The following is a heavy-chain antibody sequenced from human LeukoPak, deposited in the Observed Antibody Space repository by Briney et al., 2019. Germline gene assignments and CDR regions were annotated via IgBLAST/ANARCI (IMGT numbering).Heavy chain of an antibody. CDR1: GYTFSGYY. J-gene: IGHJ3*02. D-gene: IGHD5-12*01. CDR3: ARGRGSEDAFDI. CDR2: INPNDGGT. V-gene: IGHV1-2*06. Sequence: GASVKVSCKASGYTFSGYYLYWVRQAPGQGLEWMGRINPNDGGTNCAQKFQGRVTMTRDTSITTAYMELSTLRSDDTAVYYCARGRGSEDAFDIWGQGTMVIVSS.